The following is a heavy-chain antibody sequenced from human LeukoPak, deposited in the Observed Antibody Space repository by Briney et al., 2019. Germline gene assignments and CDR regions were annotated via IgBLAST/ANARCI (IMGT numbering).Heavy chain of an antibody. D-gene: IGHD3-22*01. V-gene: IGHV4-30-4*01. CDR2: IYYSGST. CDR1: GGSISSGDYY. J-gene: IGHJ6*02. Sequence: SETLSLTCTVSGGSISSGDYYWSWIRQPPGMGLEWIGYIYYSGSTYNNPSLRSRVTISVDTSKNQFSLKLSSVTAADTAVYYCARDHYDTSGYSNGMDAWGQGTTVTVSS. CDR3: ARDHYDTSGYSNGMDA.